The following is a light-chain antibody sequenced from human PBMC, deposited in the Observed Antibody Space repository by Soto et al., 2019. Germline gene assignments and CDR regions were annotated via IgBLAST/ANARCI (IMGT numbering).Light chain of an antibody. CDR1: SSNIGSNF. CDR3: AVWDDIVIGPL. V-gene: IGLV1-47*01. Sequence: QAVLTQPPSASGTPGQSVTISCSGGSSNIGSNFVHWYQQLPGTAPKLLFYFNNQRPSGVPDRFSGSKSGTSASLAISGLRSEDEADYYCAVWDDIVIGPLFGGGTKLTVL. J-gene: IGLJ2*01. CDR2: FNN.